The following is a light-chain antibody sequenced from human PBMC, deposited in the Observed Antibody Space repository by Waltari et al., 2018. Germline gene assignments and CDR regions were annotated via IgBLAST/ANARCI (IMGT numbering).Light chain of an antibody. CDR2: AAS. V-gene: IGKV1-9*01. CDR1: QGIRTF. J-gene: IGKJ5*01. Sequence: DIQLTQSPSFLSASVGDRVTITFLASQGIRTFLACYQQKPGKAPKVLIYAASTLQSGVPSRFSCSGSGTEFTLTISSLQPEDFATYYCQHLNSYPITFGQGTRLEIK. CDR3: QHLNSYPIT.